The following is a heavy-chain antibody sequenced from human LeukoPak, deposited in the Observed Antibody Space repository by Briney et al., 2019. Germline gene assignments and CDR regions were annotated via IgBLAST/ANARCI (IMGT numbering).Heavy chain of an antibody. V-gene: IGHV4-34*01. Sequence: SETLSLTCSVYGGSFSAYFWSWIRQPPGKGLEWIGEINHSGSTNYSPSLKSRVTISVDSSKNQFSLKLSSVTAADTAVYYCARVTVTRWFDPWGQGTLVTVSS. CDR3: ARVTVTRWFDP. CDR1: GGSFSAYF. D-gene: IGHD4-17*01. J-gene: IGHJ5*02. CDR2: INHSGST.